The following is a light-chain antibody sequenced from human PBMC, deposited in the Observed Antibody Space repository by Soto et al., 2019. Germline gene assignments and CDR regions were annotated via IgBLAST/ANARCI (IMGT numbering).Light chain of an antibody. CDR1: SSNIGSNA. Sequence: QSALTQPPSASGTPGQRVAISCSGSSSNIGSNAVNWYQQLPGAAPKLLIYKNNLRPSGVPDRFSGSKSGASASLAISGLQSEDESDYYCAAWDESLKGLVFGGGTKVTVL. J-gene: IGLJ2*01. CDR2: KNN. CDR3: AAWDESLKGLV. V-gene: IGLV1-44*01.